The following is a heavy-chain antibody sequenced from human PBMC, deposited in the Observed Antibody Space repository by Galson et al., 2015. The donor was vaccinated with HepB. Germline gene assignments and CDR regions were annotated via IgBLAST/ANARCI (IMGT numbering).Heavy chain of an antibody. CDR3: ARETGYSSGWYMARVFDY. J-gene: IGHJ4*02. Sequence: SVKVSCKASGYTFTSYYMHWVRQAPEQGLEWMGIINPSGGSTSYAQKFQGGVTMTRDTSTSTVYMELSSLRSEDTAVYYCARETGYSSGWYMARVFDYWGQGTLVTVSS. V-gene: IGHV1-46*01. D-gene: IGHD6-19*01. CDR1: GYTFTSYY. CDR2: INPSGGST.